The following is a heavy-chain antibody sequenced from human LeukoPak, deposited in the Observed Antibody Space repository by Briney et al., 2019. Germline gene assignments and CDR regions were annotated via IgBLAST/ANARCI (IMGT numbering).Heavy chain of an antibody. CDR2: VHHTGNT. V-gene: IGHV4-59*08. CDR3: AGGGLVRGTGTVYPDH. D-gene: IGHD1-1*01. J-gene: IGHJ4*02. CDR1: DGSISSNY. Sequence: SETLSLTCNVSDGSISSNYWNWIRQPPGKGLEWIAYVHHTGNTKYNPSLESRVTVSVDISKSQFSLKLTSVTAADTAVYYCAGGGLVRGTGTVYPDHWGQGTLVTVSS.